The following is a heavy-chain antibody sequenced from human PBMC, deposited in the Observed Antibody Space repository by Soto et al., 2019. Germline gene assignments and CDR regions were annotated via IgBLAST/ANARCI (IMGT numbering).Heavy chain of an antibody. CDR1: GGSISSYY. D-gene: IGHD6-6*01. V-gene: IGHV4-59*01. CDR2: IYYSGST. Sequence: SETLSLTCTVSGGSISSYYWSWIRQPPGKGLEWIGYIYYSGSTNYNPSLKSRVTISVDTSKNQFSLQLSSVTAADTAVYYCARVSSSSSVEVFDYWGQGIRVTVSP. CDR3: ARVSSSSSVEVFDY. J-gene: IGHJ4*02.